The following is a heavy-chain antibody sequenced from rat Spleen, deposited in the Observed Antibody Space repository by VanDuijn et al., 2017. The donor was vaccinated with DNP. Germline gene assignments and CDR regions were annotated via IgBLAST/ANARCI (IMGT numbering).Heavy chain of an antibody. Sequence: EVKLVESGGGLVQPGRSLKLSCAASGFSFSDYYMAWVRQAPTKGLEWVTYISYDGGSAYYGDSVKGRFTISRDNAKSTLYLQMNSLRSEDMATYYCARQGYFSTYILGTYWGQGTLVTVSS. CDR1: GFSFSDYY. CDR3: ARQGYFSTYILGTY. V-gene: IGHV5-22*01. D-gene: IGHD1-2*01. J-gene: IGHJ3*01. CDR2: ISYDGGSA.